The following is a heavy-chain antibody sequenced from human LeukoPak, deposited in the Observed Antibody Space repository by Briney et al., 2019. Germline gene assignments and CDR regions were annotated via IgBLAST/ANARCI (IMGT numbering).Heavy chain of an antibody. CDR2: IYYSGST. CDR1: GGSISSYY. V-gene: IGHV4-59*01. Sequence: SETLSLTCTVSGGSISSYYWSWIRQPPGKGLEWIGYIYYSGSTNYNPSLKSRVTISVDTSKNQFSLKLSSVTAADTAVYYCARLYYYASSGYPQDDNDYWGQGTLVTVSS. CDR3: ARLYYYASSGYPQDDNDY. D-gene: IGHD3-22*01. J-gene: IGHJ4*02.